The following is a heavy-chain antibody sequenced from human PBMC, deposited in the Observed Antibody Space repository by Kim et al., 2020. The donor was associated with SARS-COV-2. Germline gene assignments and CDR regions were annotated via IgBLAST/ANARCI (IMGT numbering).Heavy chain of an antibody. CDR3: ATEYDSVPQPPYSS. CDR1: GFRFSDYS. D-gene: IGHD3-22*01. J-gene: IGHJ1*01. CDR2: IRPRGGAA. V-gene: IGHV3-23*01. Sequence: GGSLRLSCSASGFRFSDYSMSWVRQAPGKGLEWVSLIRPRGGAASYADSIQGRFTVSRDDSMNTLYLQMLGLRAENTAVFYFATEYDSVPQPPYSSWGQGILVTVSS.